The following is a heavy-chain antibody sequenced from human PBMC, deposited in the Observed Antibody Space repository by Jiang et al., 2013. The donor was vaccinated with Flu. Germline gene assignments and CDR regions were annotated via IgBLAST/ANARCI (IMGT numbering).Heavy chain of an antibody. D-gene: IGHD1-26*01. Sequence: PGLVKPSETLSLTCTVSGGSVSSGSYYWSWIRQPPGKGLEWIGYIYYSGSTNYNPSLKSRVTISVDTSKNQFSLKLSSVTAADTAVYYCARDEYGSYGYYYYGMDVWGQGTTVTVSS. J-gene: IGHJ6*02. CDR1: GGSVSSGSYY. CDR3: ARDEYGSYGYYYYGMDV. V-gene: IGHV4-61*01. CDR2: IYYSGST.